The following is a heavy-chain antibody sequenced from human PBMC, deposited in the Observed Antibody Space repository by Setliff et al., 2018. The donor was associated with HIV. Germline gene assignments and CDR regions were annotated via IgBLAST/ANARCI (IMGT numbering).Heavy chain of an antibody. CDR3: GVGPEKIYYYYGMDV. Sequence: ASVKVSCKASGYTFTSYYIHWVRQAPGQGLEWMGGIIPIFGTANYARKFQGRVTITADESTSTAYMELSSLRSEDTAVYYCGVGPEKIYYYYGMDVWGQGTTVTVSS. CDR2: IIPIFGTA. D-gene: IGHD1-26*01. J-gene: IGHJ6*02. V-gene: IGHV1-69*13. CDR1: GYTFTSYY.